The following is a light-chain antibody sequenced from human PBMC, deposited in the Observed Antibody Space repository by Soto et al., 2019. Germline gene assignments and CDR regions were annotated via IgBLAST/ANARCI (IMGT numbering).Light chain of an antibody. J-gene: IGKJ1*01. CDR3: QQYYTSPPT. CDR2: WAS. CDR1: QNILYSSNSKNS. V-gene: IGKV4-1*01. Sequence: DIVMTQSPDSLAVSLGERATINCKSSQNILYSSNSKNSLAWYQQKPGQPPKLLIYWASTRESGVPDRFSGSGSGTDFTLTISSLQAADVAVYYCQQYYTSPPTFGQGTKVEIK.